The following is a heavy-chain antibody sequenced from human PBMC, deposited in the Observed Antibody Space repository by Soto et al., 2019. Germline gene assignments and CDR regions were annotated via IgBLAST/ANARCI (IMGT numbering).Heavy chain of an antibody. CDR2: IWYDGSNK. D-gene: IGHD3-16*01. CDR1: GFTFSNYG. V-gene: IGHV3-33*01. J-gene: IGHJ4*02. CDR3: ARVYSGRSYVIDY. Sequence: QVQLVESGGGVVQPGRSLRLSCAASGFTFSNYGMHWVRQAPGKGLEWVAVIWYDGSNKYYADSVRARFTISRDNSKNTLYLQMNSLRAEDTAVYYCARVYSGRSYVIDYWGQGTLVTVSS.